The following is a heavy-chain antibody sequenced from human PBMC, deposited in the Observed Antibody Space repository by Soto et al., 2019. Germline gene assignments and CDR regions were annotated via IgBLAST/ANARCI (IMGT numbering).Heavy chain of an antibody. J-gene: IGHJ6*02. D-gene: IGHD2-15*01. CDR2: INPNSGGT. CDR1: GYTFSGYY. Sequence: ASLEDSCRASGYTFSGYYMHLVRLAPGQGLEWMGWINPNSGGTNEAQKIQGRATMTRDTSISTVYMELSRLRSDDTAVYYCARDICSGGSCYGMDVWGQGTTVTVSS. V-gene: IGHV1-2*02. CDR3: ARDICSGGSCYGMDV.